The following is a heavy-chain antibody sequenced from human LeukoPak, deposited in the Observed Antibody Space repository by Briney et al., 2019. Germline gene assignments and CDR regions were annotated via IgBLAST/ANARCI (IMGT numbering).Heavy chain of an antibody. V-gene: IGHV6-1*01. D-gene: IGHD3-16*01. CDR2: TYYRSKWFY. J-gene: IGHJ3*02. CDR1: GDSVSSNGAA. CDR3: VRDGELGISVFDI. Sequence: SQTLSLTCAIYGDSVSSNGAAWNWIRQSPSRGLEWLGRTYYRSKWFYDYAVSVKSRITVNADTSKNQFSLQLKSVTPEDTAVYYCVRDGELGISVFDIWGQGTMVTVSS.